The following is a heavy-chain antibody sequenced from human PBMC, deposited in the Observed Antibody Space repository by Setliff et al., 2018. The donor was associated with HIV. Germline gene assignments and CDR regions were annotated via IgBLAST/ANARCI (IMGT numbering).Heavy chain of an antibody. V-gene: IGHV4-34*01. CDR3: ARLVVRGVIINLYAFDI. D-gene: IGHD3-10*01. CDR2: INYSGTT. Sequence: SETLSLTCAVYGASLSGYYWSWIRQPPGKGLEWIGEINYSGTTNYNPSLKSRVTISVDTSKKQFSLKVRSVTAADTAVYYCARLVVRGVIINLYAFDIWGQGTMVTVSS. CDR1: GASLSGYY. J-gene: IGHJ3*02.